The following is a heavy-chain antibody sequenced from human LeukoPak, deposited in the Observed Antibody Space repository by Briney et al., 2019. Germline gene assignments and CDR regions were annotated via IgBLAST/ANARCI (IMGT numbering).Heavy chain of an antibody. V-gene: IGHV1-2*06. D-gene: IGHD3-22*01. CDR1: GYAFTGYY. CDR3: ATDRDYYDSSGYYQDY. J-gene: IGHJ4*02. Sequence: GASVKVSCKASGYAFTGYYMHWVRQAPGQGLEWMGRINPNSGGTNYAQKFQGRVTMTEDTSTDTAYMELSSLRSEDTAVYYCATDRDYYDSSGYYQDYWGQGTLVTVSS. CDR2: INPNSGGT.